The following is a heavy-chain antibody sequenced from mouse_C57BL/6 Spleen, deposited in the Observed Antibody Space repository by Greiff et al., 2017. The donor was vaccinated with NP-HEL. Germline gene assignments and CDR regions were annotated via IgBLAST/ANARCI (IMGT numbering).Heavy chain of an antibody. CDR3: AMGVDWTHDYDCSFAY. D-gene: IGHD2-4*01. V-gene: IGHV1-39*01. Sequence: EVQLQQSGPELVKPGASVKISCKASGYSFTDYNMNWVKQSNGKSLEWIGVINPNYGTTSYNQKLKGKATLTVDQSSSTAYMQRNSLTSEDSAVNCCAMGVDWTHDYDCSFAYWGQETLVTVSA. CDR1: GYSFTDYN. CDR2: INPNYGTT. J-gene: IGHJ3*01.